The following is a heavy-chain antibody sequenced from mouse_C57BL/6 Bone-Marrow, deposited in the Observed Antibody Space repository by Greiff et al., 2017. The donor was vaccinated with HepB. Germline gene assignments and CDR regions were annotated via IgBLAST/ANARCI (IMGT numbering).Heavy chain of an antibody. Sequence: EVQGVESGGGLVQSGRSLRLSCATSGFTFSDFYMEWVRQAPGKGLEWIAASRNKANDYTTEYSASVKGRFIVSRDTSQSILYLQMNALRAEDTAIYYCARDAGDARYFDVWGTGTTVTVSS. V-gene: IGHV7-1*01. CDR3: ARDAGDARYFDV. CDR2: SRNKANDYTT. CDR1: GFTFSDFY. J-gene: IGHJ1*03.